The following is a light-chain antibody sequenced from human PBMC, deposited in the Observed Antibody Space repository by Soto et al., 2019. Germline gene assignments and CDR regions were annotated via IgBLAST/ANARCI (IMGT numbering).Light chain of an antibody. CDR2: GNS. Sequence: QSVLTQPPSVSGAPGQRVTISCTGSSSNIGAGYDVHWYQQLPGTAPKLLIYGNSNRPSGVPDRFSGSKSGTSASLAITGLQAEDEADDYCQSYDSSLSGSVVFGGATKLTVL. V-gene: IGLV1-40*01. J-gene: IGLJ2*01. CDR1: SSNIGAGYD. CDR3: QSYDSSLSGSVV.